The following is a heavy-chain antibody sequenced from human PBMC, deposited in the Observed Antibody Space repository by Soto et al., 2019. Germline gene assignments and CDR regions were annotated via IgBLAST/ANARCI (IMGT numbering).Heavy chain of an antibody. V-gene: IGHV4-59*01. CDR1: GASINNYY. CDR2: IHYSGTT. Sequence: QVQMQESGPGLVKPSETLSLTCTVSGASINNYYCNWVRQPPGKGLEWIGSIHYSGTTHYNPSLESRVTISRDAARNQFSLRLRSVTAADAAVYYCAGATYGLDVWGQGTTVTVSS. CDR3: AGATYGLDV. J-gene: IGHJ6*02.